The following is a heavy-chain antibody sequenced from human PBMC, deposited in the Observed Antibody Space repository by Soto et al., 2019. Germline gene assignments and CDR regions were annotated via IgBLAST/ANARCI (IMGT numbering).Heavy chain of an antibody. J-gene: IGHJ3*02. Sequence: ASVKVSCKASGYTFTSYDINWVRLATGQGLEWMGWMNPNSGNTGYAQKFQGRVTMTRNTSISTAYMELSSLRSEDTAVYYCAKSMVRGVIIWDAFDIWGQGTMVTVSS. V-gene: IGHV1-8*01. CDR2: MNPNSGNT. D-gene: IGHD3-10*01. CDR3: AKSMVRGVIIWDAFDI. CDR1: GYTFTSYD.